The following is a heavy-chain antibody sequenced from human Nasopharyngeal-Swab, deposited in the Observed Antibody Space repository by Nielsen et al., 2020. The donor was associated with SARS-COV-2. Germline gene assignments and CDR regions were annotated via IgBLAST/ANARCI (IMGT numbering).Heavy chain of an antibody. CDR3: ARGLRDYVWGSYRSYFDY. D-gene: IGHD3-16*02. J-gene: IGHJ4*02. CDR2: IYYSGST. Sequence: SETLSLTCTVSGGSISSGGYYWSWIRQHPGKGLEWIGYIYYSGSTYYNPSLKSRVTISVDTSKNQFSLRLSSVTAADTAVYYCARGLRDYVWGSYRSYFDYWGKGTLVTVSS. CDR1: GGSISSGGYY. V-gene: IGHV4-31*03.